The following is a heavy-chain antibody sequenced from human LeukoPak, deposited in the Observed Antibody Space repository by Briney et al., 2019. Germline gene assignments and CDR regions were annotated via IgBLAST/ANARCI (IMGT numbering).Heavy chain of an antibody. CDR3: ARDASTDILTGYYILADY. J-gene: IGHJ4*02. CDR1: GYTFTSYG. D-gene: IGHD3-9*01. V-gene: IGHV1-69*04. CDR2: IIPILGIA. Sequence: ASVKVSCKASGYTFTSYGISWVRQAPGQGLEWMGRIIPILGIANYAQKFQGRVTITADKSTSTAYMELSSLRSEDTAVYYCARDASTDILTGYYILADYWGQGTLVTVSS.